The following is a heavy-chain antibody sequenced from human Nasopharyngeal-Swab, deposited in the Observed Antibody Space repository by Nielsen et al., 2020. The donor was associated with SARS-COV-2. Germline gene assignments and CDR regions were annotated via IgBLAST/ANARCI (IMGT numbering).Heavy chain of an antibody. D-gene: IGHD2/OR15-2a*01. V-gene: IGHV4-59*08. CDR2: ISYNGRT. CDR3: ARQNVLKHLEWTSTFYSYRIDV. J-gene: IGHJ6*03. CDR1: GDSMITNS. Sequence: SETLSLTCTVSGDSMITNSWIWIRQPPGKGLEWIGYISYNGRTNYTPSLKSRVTVSLDTSRNQFSLKLDSVTAADTATYYCARQNVLKHLEWTSTFYSYRIDVWGKGTTVTVSS.